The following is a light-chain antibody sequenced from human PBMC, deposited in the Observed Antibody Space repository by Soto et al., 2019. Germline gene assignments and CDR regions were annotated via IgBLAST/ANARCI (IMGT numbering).Light chain of an antibody. CDR3: ISYADRQPYL. CDR2: AVS. V-gene: IGLV2-14*03. Sequence: QSALAQPASVCGSPGQSNTISCSGTISDIGSYDHVAWYQQFPGKSPKLIIYAVSDRPSGVSDRFSGSKSGISASLTISGLQTEAEADYYWISYADRQPYLFGTGTEVTVL. CDR1: ISDIGSYDH. J-gene: IGLJ1*01.